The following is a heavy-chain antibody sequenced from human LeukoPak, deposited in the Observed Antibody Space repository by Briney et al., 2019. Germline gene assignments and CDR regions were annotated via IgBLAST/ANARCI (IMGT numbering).Heavy chain of an antibody. CDR2: INSGGAGT. D-gene: IGHD2-21*02. CDR1: GFTFSSYA. V-gene: IGHV3-23*01. Sequence: QPGGSLRLSCAPSGFTFSSYAMSWVRQAPGKGLEWVSAINSGGAGTHYADSVKGRFTISRDNSKNTLYLQMNSLRAEDTAVYYCAKVFRPGIVVVTDTIGNWGQGTLVTVSS. J-gene: IGHJ4*02. CDR3: AKVFRPGIVVVTDTIGN.